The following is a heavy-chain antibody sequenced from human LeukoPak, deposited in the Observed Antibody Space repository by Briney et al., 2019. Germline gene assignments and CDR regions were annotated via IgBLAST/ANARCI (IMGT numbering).Heavy chain of an antibody. CDR3: ASRHGGNYDYYYYGMDV. J-gene: IGHJ6*02. D-gene: IGHD4/OR15-4a*01. CDR2: IIPIFGTA. V-gene: IGHV1-69*01. Sequence: GASVKVSCKASGGTFSSYAISWVRQAPGQGLEWMGGIIPIFGTANYAQKFQGRVTITADESTSTAYMELSSLRSEDTAVYYCASRHGGNYDYYYYGMDVWGQGTTVTVSS. CDR1: GGTFSSYA.